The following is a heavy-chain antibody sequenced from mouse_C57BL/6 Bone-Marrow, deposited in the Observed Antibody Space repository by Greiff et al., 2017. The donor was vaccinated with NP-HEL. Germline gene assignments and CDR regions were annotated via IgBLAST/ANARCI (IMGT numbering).Heavy chain of an antibody. CDR2: IYPSDGST. CDR3: ARYYYNSNRNNAMDY. D-gene: IGHD1-1*01. V-gene: IGHV1-78*01. J-gene: IGHJ4*01. Sequence: QVHVQQSDAELVKPGASVKISCKASGYTFTDYTIHWVKQRPEQGLEWIGFIYPSDGSTKYNEKFKGKATLTADKSSSTAYMQLNSLTSEDSAVYFSARYYYNSNRNNAMDYWGQGTSVTVSS. CDR1: GYTFTDYT.